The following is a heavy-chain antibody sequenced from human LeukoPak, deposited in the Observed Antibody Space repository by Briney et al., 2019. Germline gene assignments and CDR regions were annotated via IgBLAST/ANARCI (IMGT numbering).Heavy chain of an antibody. CDR3: AKSRDAYNHVLT. Sequence: GGSLRLSCVASGFTFSSYGVHWVRQAPGKGLEWVAVTYLDGSEKYYADSVKGRFTISRDNSKNMLYLQMNSLRAEDTAMSYCAKSRDAYNHVLTWGQGTLVTVSS. CDR2: TYLDGSEK. J-gene: IGHJ4*02. CDR1: GFTFSSYG. D-gene: IGHD5-24*01. V-gene: IGHV3-33*06.